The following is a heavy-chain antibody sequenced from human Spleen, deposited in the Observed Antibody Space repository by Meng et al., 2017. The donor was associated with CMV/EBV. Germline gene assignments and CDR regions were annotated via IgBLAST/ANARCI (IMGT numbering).Heavy chain of an antibody. CDR3: ARDPRVNGMDV. CDR1: GGSISSSNW. V-gene: IGHV4-4*02. Sequence: GSLRLSCAVSGGSISSSNWWSWVRQPPGKGLEWIGEIYHSGSTNYNPSLKSRVTISVDTSKKQFSLKLSSVTAADTAVYYCARDPRVNGMDVWGQGTTVTVSS. J-gene: IGHJ6*02. CDR2: IYHSGST. D-gene: IGHD3-10*01.